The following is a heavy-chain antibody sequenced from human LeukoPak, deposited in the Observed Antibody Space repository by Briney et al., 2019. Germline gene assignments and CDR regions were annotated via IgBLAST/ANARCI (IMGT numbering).Heavy chain of an antibody. CDR2: IKQDGSDK. D-gene: IGHD3-3*01. V-gene: IGHV3-7*01. CDR1: GFTFSNYA. J-gene: IGHJ6*03. CDR3: ARGGSPGYYYYYMDV. Sequence: GGSLRLSCAASGFTFSNYAMTWVRQAPGKGLEWVANIKQDGSDKYYVDSVKGRFTISRDNAKNSLYLQMNSLRVEDTAVYYCARGGSPGYYYYYMDVWGKGTTVTVSS.